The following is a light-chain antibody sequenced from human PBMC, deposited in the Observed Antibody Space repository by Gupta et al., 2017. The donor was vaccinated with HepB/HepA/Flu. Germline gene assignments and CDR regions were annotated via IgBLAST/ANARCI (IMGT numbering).Light chain of an antibody. J-gene: IGKJ4*01. CDR2: GAS. CDR3: QQSYSLPLA. Sequence: HMTQSSSSVSAYVGDKFTITCQASENISHYLNWYQHKPGKAPELLILGASSLQSGVPSRFRGTVSGTEFTLTISSLQPEDFGTYFCQQSYSLPLAFGGGTKVEMK. CDR1: ENISHY. V-gene: IGKV1-39*01.